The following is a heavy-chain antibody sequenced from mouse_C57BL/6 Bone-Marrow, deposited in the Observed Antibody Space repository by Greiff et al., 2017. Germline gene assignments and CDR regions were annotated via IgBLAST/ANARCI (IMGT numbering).Heavy chain of an antibody. J-gene: IGHJ3*01. CDR3: ARLWLRRGFAY. Sequence: EVKLMESGGGLVKPGGSLKLSCAASGFTFSSYTMSWVRQTPEKRLEWVATISGGGGNTHYPDSVKGRFTISRDNAKNTLYLQMSSLRSEDTALYYCARLWLRRGFAYWGQGTLVTVSA. D-gene: IGHD2-2*01. V-gene: IGHV5-9*01. CDR1: GFTFSSYT. CDR2: ISGGGGNT.